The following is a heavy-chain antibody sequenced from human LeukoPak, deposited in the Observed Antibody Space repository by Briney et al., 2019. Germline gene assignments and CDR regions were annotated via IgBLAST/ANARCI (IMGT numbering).Heavy chain of an antibody. V-gene: IGHV4-39*01. CDR3: ARHSRPLPGTAAARSDY. CDR2: IYYSGST. CDR1: GGSISSSRYY. D-gene: IGHD6-13*01. J-gene: IGHJ4*02. Sequence: PSETLSLTCTVSGGSISSSRYYCGWIRQPPGKGLEWIGSIYYSGSTYYNPSLKSRVTISVDTSKNQFSLKLSSVTAADTAVYYCARHSRPLPGTAAARSDYWGQGTLVTVSS.